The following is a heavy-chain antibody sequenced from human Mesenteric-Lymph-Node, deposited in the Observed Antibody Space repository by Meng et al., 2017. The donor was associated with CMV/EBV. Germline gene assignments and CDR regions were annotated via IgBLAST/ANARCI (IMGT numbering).Heavy chain of an antibody. Sequence: GVGWIRQPPGKALEWLALIYWDDDKRYSPSLKSRLTITRDTSNNQVVLTMTNMDPVDTATYYCAHIKARSSPTPYYDILTGFIGFDLWGRGTLVTVSS. CDR1: G. CDR3: AHIKARSSPTPYYDILTGFIGFDL. J-gene: IGHJ2*01. D-gene: IGHD3-9*01. CDR2: IYWDDDK. V-gene: IGHV2-5*02.